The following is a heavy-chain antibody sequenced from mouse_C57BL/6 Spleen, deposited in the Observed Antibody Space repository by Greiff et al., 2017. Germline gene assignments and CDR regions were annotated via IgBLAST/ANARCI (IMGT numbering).Heavy chain of an antibody. D-gene: IGHD1-1*01. J-gene: IGHJ4*01. CDR3: GRFYDYGSNLYYYAMDY. Sequence: EVKRVESGGGLVKPGGSLKLSCAASGFTFSDYGMHWVRQAPEKGLEWVAYISSGSSTIYYADTVKGRFTISRDNAKNTLFLHMTSLRSEDTAMXYCGRFYDYGSNLYYYAMDYWGQGTSVTVSS. V-gene: IGHV5-17*01. CDR2: ISSGSSTI. CDR1: GFTFSDYG.